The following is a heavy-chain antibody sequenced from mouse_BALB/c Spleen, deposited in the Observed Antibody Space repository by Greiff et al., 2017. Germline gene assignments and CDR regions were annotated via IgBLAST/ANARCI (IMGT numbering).Heavy chain of an antibody. CDR2: INPSNGRT. CDR3: ARDGSSYGGFAY. D-gene: IGHD1-1*01. Sequence: VQLQQPGAELVKPGASVKLSCKASGYTFTSYWMHWVKQRPGQGLEWIGEINPSNGRTNYNEKFKSKATLTVDKSSSTAYMQLSSLTSEDSAVYYCARDGSSYGGFAYWGQGTLVTVSA. CDR1: GYTFTSYW. J-gene: IGHJ3*01. V-gene: IGHV1S81*02.